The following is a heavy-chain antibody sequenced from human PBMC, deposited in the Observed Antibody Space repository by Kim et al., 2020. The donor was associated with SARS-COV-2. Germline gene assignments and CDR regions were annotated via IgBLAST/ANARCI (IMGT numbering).Heavy chain of an antibody. Sequence: ASVKVSCKASGYTFTSYCISWVRQAPGQGLEWMGWISAYNGNTNYAQKLQGRVTMTTDTSTSTAYMELRSLRSDDTAVYYCARGSEDWFGEGGMDVWGQGTTVTVSS. CDR1: GYTFTSYC. CDR3: ARGSEDWFGEGGMDV. V-gene: IGHV1-18*04. D-gene: IGHD3-10*01. CDR2: ISAYNGNT. J-gene: IGHJ6*02.